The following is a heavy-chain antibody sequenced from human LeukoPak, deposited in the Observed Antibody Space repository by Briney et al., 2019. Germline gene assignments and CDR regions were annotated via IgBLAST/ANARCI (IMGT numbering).Heavy chain of an antibody. Sequence: ASVRVSCKASGYTFTGYYMHWLRQAPGQGLEWMGWINPNSGGTNYAQKFQGRVTMTRDTSISTAYMELSRLRSDDTAVYYCASTLRFLEWLGYWGQGTLVTVSS. D-gene: IGHD3-3*01. CDR2: INPNSGGT. CDR1: GYTFTGYY. J-gene: IGHJ4*02. V-gene: IGHV1-2*02. CDR3: ASTLRFLEWLGY.